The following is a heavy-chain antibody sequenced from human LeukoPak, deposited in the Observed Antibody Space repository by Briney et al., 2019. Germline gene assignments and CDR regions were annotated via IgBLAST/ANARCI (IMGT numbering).Heavy chain of an antibody. CDR2: ISAYNGNT. D-gene: IGHD4-17*01. CDR1: GYTFTRYD. CDR3: ARVFGPYGDYRIV. J-gene: IGHJ4*02. V-gene: IGHV1-18*01. Sequence: ASVKLSYKSSGYTFTRYDSSCVRQAPGQGLEWMGWISAYNGNTNYAQKLQGRVTMTTDTSTSTAYMELRSLRSDDTAVYYCARVFGPYGDYRIVWGQGTLVTVSS.